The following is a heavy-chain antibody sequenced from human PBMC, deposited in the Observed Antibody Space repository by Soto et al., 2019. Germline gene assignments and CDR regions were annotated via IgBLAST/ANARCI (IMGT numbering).Heavy chain of an antibody. Sequence: SETLSLTCAVYGGSFSCYYWSWIRQPPGKGLEWIGEINHSGSTNYNPSLKSRVTISVDTSKNQFSLKLSSVTAADTAVYYCARVYGYSSSLHIYDYWGQGTLVTVSS. D-gene: IGHD6-6*01. CDR3: ARVYGYSSSLHIYDY. V-gene: IGHV4-34*01. CDR2: INHSGST. CDR1: GGSFSCYY. J-gene: IGHJ4*02.